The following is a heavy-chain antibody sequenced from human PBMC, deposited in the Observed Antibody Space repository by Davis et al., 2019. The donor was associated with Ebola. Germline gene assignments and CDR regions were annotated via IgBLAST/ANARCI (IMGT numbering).Heavy chain of an antibody. D-gene: IGHD4-17*01. Sequence: PGGSLRLSCAASGFTFRTYDMHXXXXXXXXXXXXXXVIGTAGDTYYRGSVKGRFTISRENARNSLYLQMNSLTAGDTAVYYRARAQFGDVVLDYWGKGXXVTVSS. CDR1: GFTFRTYD. J-gene: IGHJ4*02. CDR3: ARAQFGDVVLDY. V-gene: IGHV3-13*01. CDR2: IGTAGDT.